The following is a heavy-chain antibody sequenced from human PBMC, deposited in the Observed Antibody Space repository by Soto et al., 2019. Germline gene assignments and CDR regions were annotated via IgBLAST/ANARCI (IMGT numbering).Heavy chain of an antibody. CDR2: INHSGST. D-gene: IGHD6-19*01. J-gene: IGHJ2*01. CDR3: ARSPPSGWYARGWYFDL. V-gene: IGHV4-34*01. CDR1: GGSFSGYY. Sequence: ASETLSLTCAVYGGSFSGYYWSWIRQPPGKGLEWIGEINHSGSTNYNPSLKSRVTISVDTSKNQFSLKLSSVTAADTAVYYCARSPPSGWYARGWYFDLWGRGTLVTVSS.